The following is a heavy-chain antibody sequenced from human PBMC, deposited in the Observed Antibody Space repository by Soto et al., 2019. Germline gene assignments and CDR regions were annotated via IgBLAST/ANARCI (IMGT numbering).Heavy chain of an antibody. Sequence: PGGSLRLSCEASGFTFSSYAMHWVRQDPGKGLEWVAVISYDGSNKYYADSVKGRFTISRDNSKNTLYLQMNSLRAEDTAVYYCARDQEQWLVRFGYAIPGYFDYWGQGTLVTVSS. CDR3: ARDQEQWLVRFGYAIPGYFDY. J-gene: IGHJ4*02. CDR1: GFTFSSYA. CDR2: ISYDGSNK. V-gene: IGHV3-30-3*01. D-gene: IGHD6-19*01.